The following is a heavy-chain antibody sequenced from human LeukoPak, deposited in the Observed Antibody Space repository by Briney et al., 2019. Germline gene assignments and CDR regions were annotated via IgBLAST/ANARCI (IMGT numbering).Heavy chain of an antibody. CDR3: ARVKVGATHDAFDI. Sequence: PSETLSLTCAVYGGSFSGYYWSWIRQPPGKGLEWIGEINHSGSTNYNPSLKSRVTISVDTSKNQFSLKLSSVTAADTAVYYCARVKVGATHDAFDIWGQGTMVTVSS. CDR1: GGSFSGYY. D-gene: IGHD1-26*01. J-gene: IGHJ3*02. CDR2: INHSGST. V-gene: IGHV4-34*01.